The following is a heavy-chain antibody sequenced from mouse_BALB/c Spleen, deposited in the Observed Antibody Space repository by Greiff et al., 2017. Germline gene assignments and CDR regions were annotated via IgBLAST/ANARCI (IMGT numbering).Heavy chain of an antibody. Sequence: VQLQQSGPELVKPGASVKISCKASGYSFTGYFMNWVKQSHGQSLEWIGRINPYNGDTFYNQKFKGKATLTVDKSSSTAHMELLSLTSEDAAVYYCGRDYGYVGKAMDYWGQGTSVTVSS. CDR2: INPYNGDT. V-gene: IGHV1-37*01. J-gene: IGHJ4*01. D-gene: IGHD2-2*01. CDR3: GRDYGYVGKAMDY. CDR1: GYSFTGYF.